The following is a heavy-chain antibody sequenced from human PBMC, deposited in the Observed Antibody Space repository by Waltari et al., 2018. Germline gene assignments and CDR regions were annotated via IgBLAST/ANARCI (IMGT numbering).Heavy chain of an antibody. CDR1: GGTFSSYA. CDR2: IITIFGTA. CDR3: ARDRTSRPLGAFDI. J-gene: IGHJ3*02. Sequence: QVQLVQSGAEVKKHGSSVKVSCKASGGTFSSYAISWVRQDPGQGLEWMGGIITIFGTANYAQKFQGRVTITADESTSTAYMVLSSLRSEDTAVYYCARDRTSRPLGAFDIWGQGTMVTVSS. D-gene: IGHD7-27*01. V-gene: IGHV1-69*01.